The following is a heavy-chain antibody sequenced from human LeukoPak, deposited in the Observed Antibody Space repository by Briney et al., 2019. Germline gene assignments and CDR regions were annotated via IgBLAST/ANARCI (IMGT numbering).Heavy chain of an antibody. CDR1: GFTFSSYW. CDR3: PRGSHTIMIVVVITET. Sequence: PGGSLRLSCAASGFTFSSYWMHWVRQAPGKGLVWVSRINSDGSSTSYADSVKGRFTISRDNAKNTLYLQMNSLRAEATAVYYWPRGSHTIMIVVVITETWGQGTLCTVSS. D-gene: IGHD3-22*01. V-gene: IGHV3-74*01. CDR2: INSDGSST. J-gene: IGHJ4*02.